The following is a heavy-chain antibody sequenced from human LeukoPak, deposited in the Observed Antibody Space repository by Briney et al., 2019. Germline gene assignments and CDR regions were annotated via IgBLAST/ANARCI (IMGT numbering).Heavy chain of an antibody. CDR3: ANRRGTQVFSNNIAI. CDR1: GFTFSTYG. V-gene: IGHV3-30*18. Sequence: GSLTLSCAASGFTFSTYGMRWVRQAPGKGLEWVGVMLDDGSDRNSTESVTGRFTISRDNSKITLYLQMISLRPEVTAVYYGANRRGTQVFSNNIAIWGQGTLVTVSS. D-gene: IGHD2/OR15-2a*01. J-gene: IGHJ3*02. CDR2: MLDDGSDR.